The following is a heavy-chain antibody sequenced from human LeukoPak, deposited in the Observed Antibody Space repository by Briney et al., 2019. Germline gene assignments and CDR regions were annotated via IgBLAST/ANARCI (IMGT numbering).Heavy chain of an antibody. CDR2: ISYDGITK. J-gene: IGHJ4*02. CDR3: AKCCSGGSCYNPSLPSRTSSYYFDY. Sequence: GGSLRLSCAASGFTFSTYAIHWVRQAPGRGLEWVAYISYDGITKYYADSVKGRFTISRDNSENTLYIQMNSLRVEDTAVYYCAKCCSGGSCYNPSLPSRTSSYYFDYWGQGTLVTVSS. D-gene: IGHD2-15*01. CDR1: GFTFSTYA. V-gene: IGHV3-30*14.